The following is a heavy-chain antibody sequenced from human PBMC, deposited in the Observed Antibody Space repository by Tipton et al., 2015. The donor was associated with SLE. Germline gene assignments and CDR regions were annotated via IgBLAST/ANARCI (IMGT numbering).Heavy chain of an antibody. J-gene: IGHJ3*02. Sequence: TLSLTCTVSGGSISSYYWSWIRQPPGKGLEWIGYIYYSGSTNYNPSLKSRVTISEDTSKNQFSLKLSSVTAADTAVYYCARLGAEDAFDIWGQGTMVTVSS. CDR3: ARLGAEDAFDI. CDR2: IYYSGST. CDR1: GGSISSYY. V-gene: IGHV4-59*08. D-gene: IGHD3-16*01.